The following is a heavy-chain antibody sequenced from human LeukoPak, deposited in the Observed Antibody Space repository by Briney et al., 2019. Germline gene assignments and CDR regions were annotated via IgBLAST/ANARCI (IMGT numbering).Heavy chain of an antibody. CDR2: ISGSGGST. CDR1: GFTFSSYA. J-gene: IGHJ4*02. V-gene: IGHV3-23*01. Sequence: PGGSLRLSCAASGFTFSSYAMSWVRQAPGKGLEWVSAISGSGGSTYYADSVKGRFTISRDNSKNTLYLQVNSLRAEDTAVYYCAKDQLLLWFGELLPPDYWGQGTLVTVSS. D-gene: IGHD3-10*01. CDR3: AKDQLLLWFGELLPPDY.